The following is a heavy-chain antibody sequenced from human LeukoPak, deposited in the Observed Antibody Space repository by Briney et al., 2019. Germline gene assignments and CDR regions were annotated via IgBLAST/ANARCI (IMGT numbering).Heavy chain of an antibody. CDR3: ARGDFGSYDDY. CDR2: ISSSGSTI. Sequence: GGSLRLSCAASGFTFSSHEMNWVRQAPGKGLEWVSYISSSGSTIYYADSVKGRFTISRDNAKNSLYLQMNSLRAEDTAVYYCARGDFGSYDDYWGQGTLVTVSP. V-gene: IGHV3-48*03. CDR1: GFTFSSHE. D-gene: IGHD3-16*01. J-gene: IGHJ4*02.